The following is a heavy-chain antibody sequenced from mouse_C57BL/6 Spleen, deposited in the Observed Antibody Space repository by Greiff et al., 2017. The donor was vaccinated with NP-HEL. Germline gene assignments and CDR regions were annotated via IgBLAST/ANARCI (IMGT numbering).Heavy chain of an antibody. V-gene: IGHV3-6*01. CDR2: ISYDGSN. D-gene: IGHD1-1*01. CDR1: GYSITSGYY. J-gene: IGHJ4*01. Sequence: DVQLVESGPGLVKPSQSLSLTCSVTGYSITSGYYWNWIRQFPGNKLEWMGYISYDGSNNYNPSLKNRISITRDTSKNQFFLKLNSVTTEDTATYYCAREGSSSSYAMDYWGQGTSVTVSS. CDR3: AREGSSSSYAMDY.